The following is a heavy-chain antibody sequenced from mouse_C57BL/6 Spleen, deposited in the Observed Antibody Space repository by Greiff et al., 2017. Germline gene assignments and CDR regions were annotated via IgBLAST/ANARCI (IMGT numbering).Heavy chain of an antibody. CDR1: GFSLTSYG. J-gene: IGHJ4*01. CDR3: ASLITTAFDYAMDY. CDR2: IWSGGST. V-gene: IGHV2-2*01. Sequence: VQLQQSGPGLVQPSQSLSITCTVSGFSLTSYGVHWVRQSPGKGLEWLGVIWSGGSTDYNAAFISSLSISKDNSKSQVFFKMNSLQADDTAIYYCASLITTAFDYAMDYWGQGTSVTVSS. D-gene: IGHD1-1*01.